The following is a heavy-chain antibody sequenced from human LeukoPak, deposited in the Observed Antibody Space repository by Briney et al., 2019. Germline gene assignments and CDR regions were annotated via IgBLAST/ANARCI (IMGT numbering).Heavy chain of an antibody. D-gene: IGHD6-6*01. J-gene: IGHJ6*03. V-gene: IGHV3-7*01. Sequence: GGSLRLSCAASGFTFSSYWMSWVRQAPGKGLEWVANINEDGSQRYFVDSVKGRFTFSRDSGRNSLFLQMNNLRAEDTAVYYCARNPGIAASRGFFYYMDVWGKGTTVTVSS. CDR3: ARNPGIAASRGFFYYMDV. CDR1: GFTFSSYW. CDR2: INEDGSQR.